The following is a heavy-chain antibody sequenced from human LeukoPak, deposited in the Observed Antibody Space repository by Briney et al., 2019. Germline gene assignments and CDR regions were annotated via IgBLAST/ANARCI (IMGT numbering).Heavy chain of an antibody. CDR3: ARGRAAGTVDWFDS. Sequence: GASVKVSCKASGYTFTSYDINWVRQATGQGLEWMGWMNPNSGNTGYAQKFQGRVTMTRNTSISTAYMELSSLRSEDTAVYYCARGRAAGTVDWFDSWGQGTLVTVSS. CDR1: GYTFTSYD. V-gene: IGHV1-8*01. J-gene: IGHJ5*01. CDR2: MNPNSGNT. D-gene: IGHD6-13*01.